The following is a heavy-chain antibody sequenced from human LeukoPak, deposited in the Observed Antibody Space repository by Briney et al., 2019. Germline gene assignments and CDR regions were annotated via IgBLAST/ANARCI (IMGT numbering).Heavy chain of an antibody. J-gene: IGHJ6*02. CDR3: ARLRYFDRSYGMGV. V-gene: IGHV1-8*01. D-gene: IGHD3-9*01. CDR2: MNPNSGNT. Sequence: ASVKVSCKASGYTFTSYDINWVRQATGQGLEWMGWMNPNSGNTGYAQKFQGRVTMTRNTSISTAYMELSSLRSEDTAVYYCARLRYFDRSYGMGVWGQGTTVTVSS. CDR1: GYTFTSYD.